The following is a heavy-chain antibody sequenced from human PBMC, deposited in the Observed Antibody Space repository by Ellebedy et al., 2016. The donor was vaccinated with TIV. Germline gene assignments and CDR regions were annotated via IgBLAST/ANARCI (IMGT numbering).Heavy chain of an antibody. CDR3: ARDSSYGSANFDY. Sequence: SETLSLTCTVSGGSISSSSYYWVWIRQPPGKGLEWIGSINYIGSTNYNPSLKSRVTISVDTSKNQFSLKLSSVTAADTAVYYCARDSSYGSANFDYWGQGTLVTVSS. V-gene: IGHV4-39*07. CDR1: GGSISSSSYY. J-gene: IGHJ4*02. D-gene: IGHD3-10*01. CDR2: INYIGST.